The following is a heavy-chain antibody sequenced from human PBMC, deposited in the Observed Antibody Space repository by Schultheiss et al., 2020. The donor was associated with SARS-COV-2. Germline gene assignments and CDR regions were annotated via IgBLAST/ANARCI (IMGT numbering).Heavy chain of an antibody. Sequence: GGSLRLSCAGSGFNFSSQNMIWVRLAPGKGLEWVSAISGSGGSTYYADSVKGRFTISRDNAKNSLYLQMNSLRAEDTAVYYCAREGCSSTSCYFPRYFDYWGQGTLVTVSS. D-gene: IGHD2-2*01. CDR3: AREGCSSTSCYFPRYFDY. CDR1: GFNFSSQN. CDR2: ISGSGGST. J-gene: IGHJ4*02. V-gene: IGHV3-23*01.